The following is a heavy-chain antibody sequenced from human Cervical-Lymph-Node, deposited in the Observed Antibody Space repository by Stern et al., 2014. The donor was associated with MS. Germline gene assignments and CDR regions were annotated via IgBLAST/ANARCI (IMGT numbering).Heavy chain of an antibody. Sequence: VQLVQSGAELIRPGESLKISCKGSGFKFSIYWLAWVRPMPGKGLEWMGIIYPGDSETRYSPSFQGQVTMSADKSTSTAYLQWSSLNASDTAMYFCARQTTAWASDVWGQGTLVTVSS. V-gene: IGHV5-51*01. D-gene: IGHD1-14*01. CDR3: ARQTTAWASDV. CDR1: GFKFSIYW. CDR2: IYPGDSET. J-gene: IGHJ4*02.